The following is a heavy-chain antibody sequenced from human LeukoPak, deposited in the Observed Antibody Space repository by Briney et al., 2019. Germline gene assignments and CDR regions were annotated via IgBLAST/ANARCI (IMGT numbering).Heavy chain of an antibody. D-gene: IGHD4-17*01. CDR3: ARSSGDPKYCQQ. CDR2: IYYSGST. J-gene: IGHJ1*01. Sequence: SETLSLSCTVSGGSISSYYWSWIRQPPGKGLEWIGYIYYSGSTNYNPSLKSRVTISVDTSKSQFSLKLSSVTAADTAAYYCARSSGDPKYCQQWGQRTLVTVSS. CDR1: GGSISSYY. V-gene: IGHV4-59*01.